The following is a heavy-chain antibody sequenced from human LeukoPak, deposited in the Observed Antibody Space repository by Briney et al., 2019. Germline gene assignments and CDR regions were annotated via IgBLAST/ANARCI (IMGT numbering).Heavy chain of an antibody. CDR1: GGSISSYY. J-gene: IGHJ3*02. V-gene: IGHV4-4*07. D-gene: IGHD3-22*01. CDR2: IYTSGST. Sequence: SETLFLTCTVSGGSISSYYWSWIRQPAGKGLEWIGRIYTSGSTNYNPSLKSRVTMSVDTSKNQFSLKLSSVTAADTAVYYCARDSVVITDDAFDIWGQGTMVTVSS. CDR3: ARDSVVITDDAFDI.